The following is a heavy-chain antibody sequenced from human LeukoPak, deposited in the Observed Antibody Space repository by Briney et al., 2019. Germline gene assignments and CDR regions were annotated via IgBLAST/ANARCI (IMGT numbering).Heavy chain of an antibody. CDR1: GGSISSYY. Sequence: PSETLSLTCTVSGGSISSYYWSWIRQPAGKGLEWIGRIYTSGSTNYNPSLKSRVTMSVDTSKNQFSLKLSSVTAADTVVYYCARERYDFWSGYYTYYYYYMDVWGKGTTVTVSS. V-gene: IGHV4-4*07. J-gene: IGHJ6*03. D-gene: IGHD3-3*01. CDR2: IYTSGST. CDR3: ARERYDFWSGYYTYYYYYMDV.